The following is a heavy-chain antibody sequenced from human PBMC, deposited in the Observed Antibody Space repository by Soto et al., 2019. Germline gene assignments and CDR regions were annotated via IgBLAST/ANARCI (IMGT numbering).Heavy chain of an antibody. CDR1: GFTFSSYA. D-gene: IGHD3-22*01. CDR2: ISYDGSNK. CDR3: ARDLEGTMIAFHFDY. J-gene: IGHJ4*02. Sequence: QVQLVESGGGVVQPGRSLRLSCAASGFTFSSYAMHWVRQAPGKGLEWVAVISYDGSNKYYADSVKGRFTISRDNSKYTLYLQMNSLRAEDTAVYYCARDLEGTMIAFHFDYWGQGTLVTVSS. V-gene: IGHV3-30-3*01.